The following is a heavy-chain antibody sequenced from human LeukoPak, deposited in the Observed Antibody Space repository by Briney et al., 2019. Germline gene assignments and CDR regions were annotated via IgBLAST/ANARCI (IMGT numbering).Heavy chain of an antibody. J-gene: IGHJ4*02. Sequence: ASVKVSCKASGYTFTSYGISWVRQAPGQGLEWMGWISAYNGNTNYAQRLQGRLTMTIGPSTSTAYMELRSLRSDDTAVYYCARDGSYDVLTGSYTSTYFDYWGQGTLVTVSS. CDR2: ISAYNGNT. CDR1: GYTFTSYG. V-gene: IGHV1-18*01. D-gene: IGHD3-9*01. CDR3: ARDGSYDVLTGSYTSTYFDY.